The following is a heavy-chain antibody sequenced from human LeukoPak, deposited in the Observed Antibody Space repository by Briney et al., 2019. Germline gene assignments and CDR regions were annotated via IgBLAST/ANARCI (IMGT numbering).Heavy chain of an antibody. CDR1: GFTFSNYG. D-gene: IGHD3-10*01. Sequence: GGSLRLSCAASGFTFSNYGMHWVRQAPGKGLEWGAVIWYDGSNKYYADSVKGRFTISRDNSKNTLYLQMSSLRAEDTAVYYCAKDYYGPSGGIDYWGQGTLVTVSS. CDR2: IWYDGSNK. V-gene: IGHV3-33*06. CDR3: AKDYYGPSGGIDY. J-gene: IGHJ4*02.